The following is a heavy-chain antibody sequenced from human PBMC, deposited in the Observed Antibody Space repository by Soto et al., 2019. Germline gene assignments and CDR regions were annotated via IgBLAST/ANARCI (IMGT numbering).Heavy chain of an antibody. D-gene: IGHD3-16*01. J-gene: IGHJ4*02. V-gene: IGHV3-23*01. CDR1: GFTFSSYA. Sequence: GGSLRLSCAASGFTFSSYAMSWVRQAPGKGLEWVSAISGSGGSTYYADSVKGRFTISRDNSKNTLYLQMNSLRAEDTAVYYCAKQSTPGTRGECFDYWGQGTLVTVSS. CDR3: AKQSTPGTRGECFDY. CDR2: ISGSGGST.